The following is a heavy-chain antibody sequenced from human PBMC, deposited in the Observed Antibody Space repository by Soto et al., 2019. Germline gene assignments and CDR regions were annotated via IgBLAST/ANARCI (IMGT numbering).Heavy chain of an antibody. CDR1: GYIFSSYW. D-gene: IGHD3-22*01. CDR3: ARQIYDSDTGPNFQYYFDS. CDR2: THGGDANT. J-gene: IGHJ4*02. V-gene: IGHV5-51*01. Sequence: PGESLKISCKGSGYIFSSYWIGWVRQMPGKGLEWMGITHGGDANTRYSPSFRGHVTISVTKSITTVFLQWSSLRASDTAMYYCARQIYDSDTGPNFQYYFDSWGQGTPVTVSS.